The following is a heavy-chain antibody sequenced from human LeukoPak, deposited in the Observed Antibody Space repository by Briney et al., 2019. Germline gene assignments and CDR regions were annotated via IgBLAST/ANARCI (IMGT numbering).Heavy chain of an antibody. CDR3: AREVVALDY. V-gene: IGHV3-30*03. Sequence: PGRSLRLSCAASGFTFSSYGMHWVRQAPGKGLEWVAVISYDGSNKYYADSVKGRFTISRDNSKNTLYLQMNSLRAEDTAVYYCAREVVALDYWGQGTLVTVSS. D-gene: IGHD2-15*01. CDR2: ISYDGSNK. CDR1: GFTFSSYG. J-gene: IGHJ4*02.